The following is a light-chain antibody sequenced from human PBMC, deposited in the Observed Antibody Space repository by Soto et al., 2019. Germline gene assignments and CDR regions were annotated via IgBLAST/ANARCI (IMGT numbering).Light chain of an antibody. J-gene: IGLJ2*01. CDR1: GSNIGSNT. V-gene: IGLV1-44*01. CDR3: AAWDAILNARV. CDR2: IYD. Sequence: QSVLTQAPSVSGTPGQRVTISCSGSGSNIGSNTVNWYQQFPGTAPKLLMYIYDPRPSGVPSRFSGSKSGTSASLAISGVQSDDDDAYYCAAWDAILNARVFGGGTKLTVL.